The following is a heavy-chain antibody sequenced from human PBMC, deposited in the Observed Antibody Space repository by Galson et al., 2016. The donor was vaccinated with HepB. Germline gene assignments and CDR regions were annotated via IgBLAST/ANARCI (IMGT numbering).Heavy chain of an antibody. CDR1: GFTFSNYV. Sequence: SLRLSCAASGFTFSNYVMSWVRQAPGKGLEWVSTIKPSGGAIFYAGSVKGRFTISRDNSTNTLYLQMNSLRAEDTAVYFCAKDQGGDGYPLFDYWGQGTLVTVSS. CDR3: AKDQGGDGYPLFDY. CDR2: IKPSGGAI. V-gene: IGHV3-23*01. J-gene: IGHJ4*02. D-gene: IGHD5-24*01.